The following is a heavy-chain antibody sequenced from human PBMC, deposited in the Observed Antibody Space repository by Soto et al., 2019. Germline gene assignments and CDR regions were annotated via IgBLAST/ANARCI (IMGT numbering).Heavy chain of an antibody. Sequence: SETLSLTCAVYGGSFSGYYWSWIPQPPGKGLEWIGEINHSGSTNYNPSLKSRVTISVDTSKNQFSLKLSSVTAADTAVYYCARGRYYYDSSGYYQSLTPYYFDYWGQGTLVTVSS. V-gene: IGHV4-34*01. D-gene: IGHD3-22*01. CDR2: INHSGST. CDR3: ARGRYYYDSSGYYQSLTPYYFDY. CDR1: GGSFSGYY. J-gene: IGHJ4*02.